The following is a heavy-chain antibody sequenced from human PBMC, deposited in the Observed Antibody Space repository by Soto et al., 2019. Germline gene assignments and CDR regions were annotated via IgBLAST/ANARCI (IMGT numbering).Heavy chain of an antibody. CDR3: ARDLTGYSSSWFHRGFDY. V-gene: IGHV3-30-3*01. Sequence: GGSLRLSNAASGFTFSSYAMHWVRQAPGKALEWVAVISYDGSNKYYADSVKGRFTISRDNSKNTQYLQMNSLRAEDTAVYYCARDLTGYSSSWFHRGFDYWGQGTLVTVSS. CDR1: GFTFSSYA. CDR2: ISYDGSNK. D-gene: IGHD6-13*01. J-gene: IGHJ4*02.